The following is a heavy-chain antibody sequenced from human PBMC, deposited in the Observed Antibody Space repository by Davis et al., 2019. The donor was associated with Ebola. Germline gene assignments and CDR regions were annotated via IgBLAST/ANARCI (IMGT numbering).Heavy chain of an antibody. Sequence: GESLKISCAASGFTFSSYSMNWVRQAPGKGLEWVSYISSSSTIYYADSVKGRFTISRDNAKNSLYLQMNSLRDEDTAVYYCARGLDSSGWEEGGYFDYWGQGTLVTVSS. D-gene: IGHD6-19*01. CDR3: ARGLDSSGWEEGGYFDY. CDR1: GFTFSSYS. J-gene: IGHJ4*02. CDR2: ISSSSTI. V-gene: IGHV3-48*02.